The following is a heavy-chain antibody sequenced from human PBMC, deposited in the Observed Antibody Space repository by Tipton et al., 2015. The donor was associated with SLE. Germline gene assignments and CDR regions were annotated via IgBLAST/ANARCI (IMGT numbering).Heavy chain of an antibody. Sequence: SLRLSCAASGFTFSSYWMSWVRQAPGKGLEWVANIKQDGSEKYYVDSVKGRFTISRDNAKNSLYLQMNSLRAEDTAVYYCARVGRGYYGLMDVWGKGTTVTVSS. CDR2: IKQDGSEK. CDR1: GFTFSSYW. D-gene: IGHD3-10*01. V-gene: IGHV3-7*01. CDR3: ARVGRGYYGLMDV. J-gene: IGHJ6*04.